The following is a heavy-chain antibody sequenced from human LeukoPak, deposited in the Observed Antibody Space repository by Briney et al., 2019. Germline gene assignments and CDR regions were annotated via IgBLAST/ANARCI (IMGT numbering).Heavy chain of an antibody. V-gene: IGHV1-2*02. CDR2: INPNSGGT. D-gene: IGHD1-26*01. Sequence: ASVKVSCKASGYTFTGYYMHWVRQAPGQGPEWMGWINPNSGGTNYAQKFQGRVTMTRDTSISTAYMGLSRLRSDDTAVYYCARALELLRDYWGQGTLVTVSS. J-gene: IGHJ4*02. CDR3: ARALELLRDY. CDR1: GYTFTGYY.